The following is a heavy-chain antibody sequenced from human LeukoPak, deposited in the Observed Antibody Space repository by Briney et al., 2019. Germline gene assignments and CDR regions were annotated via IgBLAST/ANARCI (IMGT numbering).Heavy chain of an antibody. CDR2: INPSGGST. CDR1: GYTFTSYY. CDR3: ARVSPSYSSSLGDYYMDV. Sequence: ASVKVFCKASGYTFTSYYMHWVRQAPGQGLEWMGIINPSGGSTSYAQKFQGRVTMTRDMSTSTVYMELSSLRSEDTAVYYCARVSPSYSSSLGDYYMDVWGKGTTVTVSS. D-gene: IGHD6-13*01. J-gene: IGHJ6*03. V-gene: IGHV1-46*01.